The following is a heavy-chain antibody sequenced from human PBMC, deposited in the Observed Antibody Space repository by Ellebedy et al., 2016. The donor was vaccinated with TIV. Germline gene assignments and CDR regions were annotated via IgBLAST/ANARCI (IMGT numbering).Heavy chain of an antibody. Sequence: GGSLRLSXAASGFTFSSYAMSWVRQAPGKGLEWVAVIWYDGSNKYYADSVKGRFTISRDNSKNTLYLQMNSLRAEDTAVYYCARDWLSSWGQGTLVTVSS. CDR1: GFTFSSYA. V-gene: IGHV3-33*08. D-gene: IGHD3-22*01. CDR2: IWYDGSNK. CDR3: ARDWLSS. J-gene: IGHJ4*02.